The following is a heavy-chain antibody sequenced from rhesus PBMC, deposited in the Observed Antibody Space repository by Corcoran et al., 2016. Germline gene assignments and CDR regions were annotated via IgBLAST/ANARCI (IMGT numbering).Heavy chain of an antibody. J-gene: IGHJ6*01. CDR2: INSVWGRT. V-gene: IGHV3S42*01. CDR3: AKDGYCTGSGCYGYYYGLDS. D-gene: IGHD2-21*01. Sequence: EVQLVESGGGLAKPGGSLRLSCAASGFTFSSYWMNWVRQTPGKGLEWISFINSVWGRTCYADSVKGRFTISIENSKNTLSLQMNSLRAEDTAVYYCAKDGYCTGSGCYGYYYGLDSWGQGVVVTVSS. CDR1: GFTFSSYW.